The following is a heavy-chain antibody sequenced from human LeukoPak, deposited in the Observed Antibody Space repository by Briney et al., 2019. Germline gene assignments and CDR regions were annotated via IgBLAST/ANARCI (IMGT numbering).Heavy chain of an antibody. CDR3: ARMTDTAMVFDY. Sequence: GGSLRLSCAASGFTFSSYAMPWVRQAPGKGLEWVAVISYDGSNKYYADSVKGRFIISRDNSKNTLYLKMHRLRAEDTAVYYCARMTDTAMVFDYWGQGTLVTVSS. D-gene: IGHD5-18*01. CDR2: ISYDGSNK. V-gene: IGHV3-30-3*01. CDR1: GFTFSSYA. J-gene: IGHJ4*02.